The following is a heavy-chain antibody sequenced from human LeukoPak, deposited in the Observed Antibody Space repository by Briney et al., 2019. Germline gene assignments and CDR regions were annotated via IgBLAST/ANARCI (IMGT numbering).Heavy chain of an antibody. D-gene: IGHD3-22*01. CDR2: ISGSGGST. CDR1: GFTFDDYA. V-gene: IGHV3-23*01. J-gene: IGHJ4*02. CDR3: AKEVVAAYYDSSGKQFDY. Sequence: GGSLRLSCAASGFTFDDYAMHWVRQAPGKGLEWVSAISGSGGSTYYADSVKGRFTISRDNSKNTLYLQMNSLRAEDTAVYYCAKEVVAAYYDSSGKQFDYWGQGTLVTVS.